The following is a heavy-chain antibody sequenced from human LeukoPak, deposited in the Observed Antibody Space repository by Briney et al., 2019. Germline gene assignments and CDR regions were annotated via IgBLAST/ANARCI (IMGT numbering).Heavy chain of an antibody. CDR3: ARVVSITRDYYYYYGMDV. J-gene: IGHJ6*02. D-gene: IGHD3-3*02. Sequence: GGSLRLSCAASGFTFSSYWMHWVRQAPGKGLVWVSRINSDGSSTSYADLVKGRFTICRDNAKNTLYLQMNMLRAEDTAVYYCARVVSITRDYYYYYGMDVWGQGTTVTVSS. CDR2: INSDGSST. V-gene: IGHV3-74*01. CDR1: GFTFSSYW.